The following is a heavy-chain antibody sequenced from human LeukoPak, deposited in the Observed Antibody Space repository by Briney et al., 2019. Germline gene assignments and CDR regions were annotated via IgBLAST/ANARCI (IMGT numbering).Heavy chain of an antibody. J-gene: IGHJ4*02. CDR1: GFTFSSYV. CDR3: ATRPRGSFDY. V-gene: IGHV3-23*01. CDR2: ISNSGGST. D-gene: IGHD2-15*01. Sequence: GGSLRLSCAASGFTFSSYVMSWVRQAPGKGLEWVSSISNSGGSTYYADSVKGRFTISRDNSKNTLYLQMNSLRAEDTAVYYCATRPRGSFDYWGQGTLVTVSS.